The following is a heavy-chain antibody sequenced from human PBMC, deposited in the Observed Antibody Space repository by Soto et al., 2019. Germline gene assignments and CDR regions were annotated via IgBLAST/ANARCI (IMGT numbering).Heavy chain of an antibody. D-gene: IGHD3-16*01. J-gene: IGHJ3*02. V-gene: IGHV1-69*06. CDR3: ARERLWGDGVKETVGFDM. Sequence: QVQLVQSGAEVKKPGSSVKVSCEATGGTFSSYAISWVRQAHGQGLEWMGGIIPAFDKPVYEKNSQRRVTISAYKSTRIVYMELTSLRSEDTAVEYCARERLWGDGVKETVGFDMWGQGTLVTVSS. CDR2: IIPAFDKP. CDR1: GGTFSSYA.